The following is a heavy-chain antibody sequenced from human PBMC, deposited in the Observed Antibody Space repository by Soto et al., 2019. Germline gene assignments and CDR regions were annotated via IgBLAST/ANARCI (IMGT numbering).Heavy chain of an antibody. Sequence: QVQLVQSGAEVKKPGSSVKVSCKASGGTFSSYAINWVRQAPGQGLEWMGGIIPMFGTTIYAEKFQGRLTMTEDESTRTAYLELSSLKSEDTAVYYCARDAIAARPFDWFDLWGQGTLVTVSS. CDR2: IIPMFGTT. D-gene: IGHD6-6*01. CDR1: GGTFSSYA. CDR3: ARDAIAARPFDWFDL. V-gene: IGHV1-69*12. J-gene: IGHJ5*02.